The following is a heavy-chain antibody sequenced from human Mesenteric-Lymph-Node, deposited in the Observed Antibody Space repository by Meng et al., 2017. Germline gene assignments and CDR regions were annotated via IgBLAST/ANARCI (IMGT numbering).Heavy chain of an antibody. CDR1: GFTFDDYA. Sequence: GGSLRLSCAASGFTFDDYAMHWVRQAPGKGLEWVSGISWNSGSIGYADSVKGRFTISRDNAKNSLCLQMNSLRAEDTALYYCAKGGMLGGSSGTVDYWGQGTLVTVSS. V-gene: IGHV3-9*01. J-gene: IGHJ4*02. CDR3: AKGGMLGGSSGTVDY. CDR2: ISWNSGSI. D-gene: IGHD6-19*01.